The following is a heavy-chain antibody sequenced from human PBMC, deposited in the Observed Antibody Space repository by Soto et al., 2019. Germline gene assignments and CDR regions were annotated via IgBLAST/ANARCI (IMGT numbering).Heavy chain of an antibody. D-gene: IGHD3-9*01. Sequence: ASVKVSCKASGGTFSSYAISWVRQAPGQGLEWMGWISAYNGNTNYAQKLQGRVTMTTDTSTSTAYMELRSLRSDDTAVYYCARDRVDILTGYYLFDYWGQGTLVTVSS. CDR1: GGTFSSYA. V-gene: IGHV1-18*01. CDR3: ARDRVDILTGYYLFDY. J-gene: IGHJ4*02. CDR2: ISAYNGNT.